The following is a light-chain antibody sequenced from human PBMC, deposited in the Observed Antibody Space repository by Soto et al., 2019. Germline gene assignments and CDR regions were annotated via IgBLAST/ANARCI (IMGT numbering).Light chain of an antibody. CDR2: STS. V-gene: IGLV7-43*01. J-gene: IGLJ2*01. CDR1: AGAVTSAYY. CDR3: LLYYGGAQVL. Sequence: QSVLTQEPSLTVSPGGTVTLTCASSAGAVTSAYYTNWLQQKPGQAPRALIYSTSEKHSWTPARFSCSLLGGKAALTLSAAQPEDEADYYCLLYYGGAQVLFGGGTKLTVL.